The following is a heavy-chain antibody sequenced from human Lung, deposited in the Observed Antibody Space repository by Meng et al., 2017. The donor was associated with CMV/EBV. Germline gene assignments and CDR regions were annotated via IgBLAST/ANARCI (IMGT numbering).Heavy chain of an antibody. D-gene: IGHD6-19*01. V-gene: IGHV1-2*02. CDR3: ATLPPVAARYYYNGVDV. CDR1: GYTFTDYY. Sequence: ASVXVSXXASGYTFTDYYMHWVRQAPGQGLEWMGWINPNSGGTNYAQKFHDRVTMTRDTSISTAYMELRRLTSDDSAVYYCATLPPVAARYYYNGVDVWGQRATVTVSS. CDR2: INPNSGGT. J-gene: IGHJ6*02.